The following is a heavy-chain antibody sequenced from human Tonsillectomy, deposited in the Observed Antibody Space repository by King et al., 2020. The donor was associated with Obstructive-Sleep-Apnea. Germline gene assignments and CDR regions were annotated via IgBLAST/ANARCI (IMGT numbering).Heavy chain of an antibody. CDR2: ISFDGNNK. Sequence: VQLVQSGGGVVQHGTSLRLSCAASGFTFSSSGMHWVRQAPGKGLEWVAVISFDGNNKYYVDSVKGRFTISRDNSKNTLYLQMNSLGAEDTAVYYCAKDRGAGYYGMDVWGQGTTVTVSS. CDR3: AKDRGAGYYGMDV. V-gene: IGHV3-30*18. D-gene: IGHD3-16*01. CDR1: GFTFSSSG. J-gene: IGHJ6*02.